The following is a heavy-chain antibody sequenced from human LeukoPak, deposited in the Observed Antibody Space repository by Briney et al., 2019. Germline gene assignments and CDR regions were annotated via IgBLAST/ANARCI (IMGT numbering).Heavy chain of an antibody. J-gene: IGHJ4*02. D-gene: IGHD3-3*01. CDR1: GYTFTSYD. CDR2: MNPNSGNT. Sequence: GASVKVSCKASGYTFTSYDINWVRQATGQGLEWMGWMNPNSGNTGYAQKFQGRVTITRNTSISTAYMELSSLRSEDTAVYYRARGHTNFWSGYPGGIDYWGQGTLVTVSS. CDR3: ARGHTNFWSGYPGGIDY. V-gene: IGHV1-8*03.